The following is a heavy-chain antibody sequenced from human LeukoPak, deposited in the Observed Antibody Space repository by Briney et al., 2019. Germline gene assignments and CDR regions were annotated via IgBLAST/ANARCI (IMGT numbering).Heavy chain of an antibody. CDR1: AYSISSGYY. CDR3: ARHPGGSGFDY. D-gene: IGHD3-3*01. CDR2: IHHSGST. V-gene: IGHV4-38-2*01. J-gene: IGHJ4*02. Sequence: SETLSLTCGLSAYSISSGYYWSWIRQPPGKGLEFIGTIHHSGSTYYNPSLRSRVTVLVDTSKNQFSLKVNSVTAADTAIYYCARHPGGSGFDYWGLGALVTVSS.